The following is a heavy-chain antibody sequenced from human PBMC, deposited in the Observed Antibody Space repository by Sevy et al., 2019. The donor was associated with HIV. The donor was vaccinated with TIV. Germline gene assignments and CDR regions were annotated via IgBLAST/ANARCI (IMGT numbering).Heavy chain of an antibody. D-gene: IGHD3-22*01. CDR3: TRVYDITWTGHYFDY. CDR2: LSSDGSTT. J-gene: IGHJ4*02. CDR1: GFTFSSYW. Sequence: GGSLRLSCAASGFTFSSYWMNWVRQAPGKGLVWVSRLSSDGSTTIYADSVKGRLTISRDNAKNTLYLQINSLRAEDTAVYYCTRVYDITWTGHYFDYWGQGTLVTVSS. V-gene: IGHV3-74*01.